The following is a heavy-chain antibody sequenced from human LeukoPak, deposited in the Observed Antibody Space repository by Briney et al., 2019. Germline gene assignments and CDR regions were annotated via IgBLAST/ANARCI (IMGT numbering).Heavy chain of an antibody. J-gene: IGHJ1*01. CDR1: GFTFSTYW. Sequence: GGSLRLSCEASGFTFSTYWMGWVRQAPGKGPECVANIKPDGSDKYYVDSMKGRFTISRDNAKNSLYLQMNNLRAEDTAVYYCAREGFPPGVLHWGQGTLVTVSS. V-gene: IGHV3-7*01. D-gene: IGHD2-2*01. CDR3: AREGFPPGVLH. CDR2: IKPDGSDK.